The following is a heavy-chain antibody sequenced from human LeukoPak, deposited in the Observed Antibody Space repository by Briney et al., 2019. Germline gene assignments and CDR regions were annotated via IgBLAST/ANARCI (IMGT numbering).Heavy chain of an antibody. CDR3: ARDLGHC. Sequence: SETLSLTCAVYGGSFSGYYWSWIRQPPGKGLEWIGEINHSGSTNYNPSLKSRVTISVDTSKNQFSLKLSSVTAADTAVYYCARDLGHCWGQGTLVTVSS. J-gene: IGHJ4*02. CDR1: GGSFSGYY. D-gene: IGHD3-16*01. V-gene: IGHV4-34*01. CDR2: INHSGST.